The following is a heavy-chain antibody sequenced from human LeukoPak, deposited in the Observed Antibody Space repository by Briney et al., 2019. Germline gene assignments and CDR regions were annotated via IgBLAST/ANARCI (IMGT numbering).Heavy chain of an antibody. V-gene: IGHV4-4*07. CDR2: IYTSGST. CDR3: ARDDIVVVPAARWASQFDP. CDR1: GGSISSYY. D-gene: IGHD2-2*01. Sequence: KTSETLSLTCTVSGGSISSYYWSWIRQPAGKGLEWIGRIYTSGSTNYYPSLKSRVTMSVDTSKNQFYLKLSSVTAADTAVYYCARDDIVVVPAARWASQFDPWGQGTLVTVSS. J-gene: IGHJ5*02.